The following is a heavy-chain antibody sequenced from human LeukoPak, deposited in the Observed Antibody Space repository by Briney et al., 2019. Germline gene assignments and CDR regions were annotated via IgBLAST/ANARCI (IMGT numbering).Heavy chain of an antibody. CDR2: IDWDDDQ. J-gene: IGHJ1*01. Sequence: SGPTLVNPTPTLTLTCTFSGFSLSTRGMCVSWIRQPPGKALEWLSRIDWDDDQYYSTSLKTRLTISKDTSKNQVVLTMTNMDPVDTATYYCARTRYSSGWPEYFQDWGQGTLVTVSS. V-gene: IGHV2-70*11. CDR3: ARTRYSSGWPEYFQD. D-gene: IGHD6-19*01. CDR1: GFSLSTRGMC.